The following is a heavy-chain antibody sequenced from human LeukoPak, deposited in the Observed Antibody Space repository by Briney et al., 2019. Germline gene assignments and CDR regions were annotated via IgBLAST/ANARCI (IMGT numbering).Heavy chain of an antibody. CDR3: ARTVAYSSGWYRYFDY. V-gene: IGHV2-70*11. D-gene: IGHD6-19*01. CDR1: GFSLSTRGRC. Sequence: SGPTLVKPPQTLTLTCTFSGFSLSTRGRCVSWIRQPPGKALEWLSRIDWDDDKYYSTSLKTRLTISKDTSKNQVVLTMTNMDPVDTATYYCARTVAYSSGWYRYFDYWGQGTLVTVSS. J-gene: IGHJ4*02. CDR2: IDWDDDK.